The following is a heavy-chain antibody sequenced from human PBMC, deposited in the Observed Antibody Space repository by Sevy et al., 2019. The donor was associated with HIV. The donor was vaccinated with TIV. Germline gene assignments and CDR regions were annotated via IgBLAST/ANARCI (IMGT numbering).Heavy chain of an antibody. Sequence: GGSLRLSCAASGFRFSSYEMNWVRQAPGKGLEWVGSISNSGTNIYYSDSVRGRFTISRDTAKNSLYLQMNSLRAEDTAVYYCARDLPPSATTVAHFDYWGQGTLVTVSS. CDR1: GFRFSSYE. CDR2: ISNSGTNI. D-gene: IGHD4-17*01. J-gene: IGHJ4*02. V-gene: IGHV3-48*03. CDR3: ARDLPPSATTVAHFDY.